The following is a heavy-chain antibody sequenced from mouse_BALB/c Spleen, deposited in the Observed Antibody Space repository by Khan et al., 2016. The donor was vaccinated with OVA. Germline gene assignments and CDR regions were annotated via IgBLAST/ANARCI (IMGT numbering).Heavy chain of an antibody. CDR2: INPSTGYS. Sequence: VQLQESGAELAKPGASVKMSCKASGYTFTSYWMHWVKQRPGQGLEWIGYINPSTGYSEYNQKFKDKATLTADKSSSTAYMQLSNLTSDDSAVYYCANHGSSSAWFAYWGQGTLVTVSA. V-gene: IGHV1-7*01. D-gene: IGHD1-1*01. CDR3: ANHGSSSAWFAY. J-gene: IGHJ3*01. CDR1: GYTFTSYW.